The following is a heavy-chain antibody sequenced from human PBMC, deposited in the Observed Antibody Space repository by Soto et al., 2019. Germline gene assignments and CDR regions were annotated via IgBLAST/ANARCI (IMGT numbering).Heavy chain of an antibody. Sequence: PGESLRLSCAPSGFTFGGSTIHWVRQASGKGLEWVGRTRSKTYSYATAYAASVKGRFTISRDGSQSTAYLQMNSLKTEDTAVYYCARDYTGSYFWGQGTLVTVSS. J-gene: IGHJ4*02. D-gene: IGHD1-26*01. CDR1: GFTFGGST. CDR2: TRSKTYSYAT. V-gene: IGHV3-73*01. CDR3: ARDYTGSYF.